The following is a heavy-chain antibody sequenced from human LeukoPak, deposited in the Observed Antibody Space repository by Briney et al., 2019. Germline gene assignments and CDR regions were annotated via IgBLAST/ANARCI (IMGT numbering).Heavy chain of an antibody. D-gene: IGHD3-10*02. J-gene: IGHJ6*03. V-gene: IGHV3-11*01. CDR1: GFTFSDYY. Sequence: GGSLRLSCAASGFTFSDYYMSWIRQAPGKGLEWVSYISHSGSTKYYADSVKGRFTISRDNAKNSLYLQMNSLRAEDTAVYYCAGDSVVRGNIGNDMDVWGKGTTVTVSS. CDR3: AGDSVVRGNIGNDMDV. CDR2: ISHSGSTK.